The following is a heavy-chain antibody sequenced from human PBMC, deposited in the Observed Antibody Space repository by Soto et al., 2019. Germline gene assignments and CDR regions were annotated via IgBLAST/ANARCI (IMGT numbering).Heavy chain of an antibody. J-gene: IGHJ4*02. CDR3: ATDRRYYYDTSGYYFDY. CDR1: GLIDNNNY. D-gene: IGHD3-22*01. V-gene: IGHV3-66*01. CDR2: LYSDDRP. Sequence: EVQLVESGGHLVQPGGSLRLSCAVSGLIDNNNYLTWVRQAPGKGLEWVSVLYSDDRPYYADSVRGRFTISRDNFKTTLYLQMNSLRAEDTAVYYCATDRRYYYDTSGYYFDYWGQGTLVTVSS.